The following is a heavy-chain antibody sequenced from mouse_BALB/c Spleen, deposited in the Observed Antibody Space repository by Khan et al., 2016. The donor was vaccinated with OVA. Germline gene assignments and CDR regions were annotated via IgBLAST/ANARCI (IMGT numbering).Heavy chain of an antibody. CDR2: ISYSGRT. J-gene: IGHJ2*01. CDR1: GYSITSDYA. CDR3: ARAVTMTTVVASDFVN. Sequence: EVQLQESGPGLVKPSQSLSLTCTVTGYSITSDYAWNWIRQFPGNKLEWMGYISYSGRTSYNPSLKSRISTTRDTSKNQCFLQLNSVTTEDTDTYCCARAVTMTTVVASDFVNWKRGTTLAVSS. D-gene: IGHD1-1*01. V-gene: IGHV3-2*02.